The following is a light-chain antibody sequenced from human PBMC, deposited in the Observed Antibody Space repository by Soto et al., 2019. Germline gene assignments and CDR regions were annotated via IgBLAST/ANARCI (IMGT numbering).Light chain of an antibody. CDR2: GAS. J-gene: IGKJ5*01. CDR3: QQYCSASSIT. V-gene: IGKV3-20*01. Sequence: EIVLTQSPGTLSLSPGERATLSCRASQSVSSSYLAWYQQKPGQAPRLLIYGASSMATGIPDRFSGSGSGTDFTLTISRLDPEDFAVYYCQQYCSASSITFGQGTRLEIK. CDR1: QSVSSSY.